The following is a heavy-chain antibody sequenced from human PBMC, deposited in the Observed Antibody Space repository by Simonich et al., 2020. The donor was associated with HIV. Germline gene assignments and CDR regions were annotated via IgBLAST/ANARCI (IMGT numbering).Heavy chain of an antibody. J-gene: IGHJ4*02. CDR3: ARGFYQRLYYFDY. CDR1: GGSFSGYY. D-gene: IGHD2-2*01. V-gene: IGHV4-34*01. CDR2: SNHSGST. Sequence: QVQLQQWGAGLLKPSETLSLTCAVYGGSFSGYYWSWIRPPPGKGLEWIGESNHSGSTNYNPSLKSRVTISVDTSKNQFSLKLSSVTAADTAVYYCARGFYQRLYYFDYWGQGTLVTVSS.